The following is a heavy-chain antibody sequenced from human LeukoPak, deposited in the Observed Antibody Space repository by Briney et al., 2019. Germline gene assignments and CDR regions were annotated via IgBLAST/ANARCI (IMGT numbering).Heavy chain of an antibody. Sequence: ASVKVSCKASGYTFTMYYIHWVRQAPGQGLEWMGMINPSDGATTYAQRFQGRVTMTRDMSTTTVYMDLRSLRSEDTAVYFCARWQRGGLSGSVGGLFASYYTYYYMDVWGRGTTVTVSS. V-gene: IGHV1-46*01. CDR3: ARWQRGGLSGSVGGLFASYYTYYYMDV. CDR1: GYTFTMYY. J-gene: IGHJ6*03. CDR2: INPSDGAT. D-gene: IGHD3-16*01.